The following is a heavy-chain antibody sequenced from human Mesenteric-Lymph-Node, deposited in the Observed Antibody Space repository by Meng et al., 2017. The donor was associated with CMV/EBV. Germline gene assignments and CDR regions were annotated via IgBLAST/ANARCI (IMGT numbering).Heavy chain of an antibody. CDR3: AKGYDFWSGYIDY. J-gene: IGHJ4*02. V-gene: IGHV3-30*02. CDR2: IHYDGSNK. D-gene: IGHD3-3*01. Sequence: GESLKISCAASGLTFSDYGMHWVRQAAGKGLEWVTFIHYDGSNKYYADSVRGRFTISRDNSKNTLYLQMNSLRIEDTAVYYCAKGYDFWSGYIDYWGQGTLVTVSS. CDR1: GLTFSDYG.